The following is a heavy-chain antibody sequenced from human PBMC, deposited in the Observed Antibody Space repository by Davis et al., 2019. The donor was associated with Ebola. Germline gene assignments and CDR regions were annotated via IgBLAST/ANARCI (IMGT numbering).Heavy chain of an antibody. CDR2: INHGGST. Sequence: MPSETLSLTCAVYGGSFSGYYWSWIRQPPGKGLEWIGEINHGGSTNYNPSLKSRVTISVDTSKNQFSLKLSSVTAADTAVYYCARWVTYYYDSSGYYPYYYYGMDVWGQGTTVTVSS. CDR1: GGSFSGYY. J-gene: IGHJ6*02. V-gene: IGHV4-34*01. CDR3: ARWVTYYYDSSGYYPYYYYGMDV. D-gene: IGHD3-22*01.